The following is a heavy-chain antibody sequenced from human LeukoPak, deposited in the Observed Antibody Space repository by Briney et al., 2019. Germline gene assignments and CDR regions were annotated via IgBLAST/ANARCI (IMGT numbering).Heavy chain of an antibody. J-gene: IGHJ2*01. CDR1: GFTFSSFH. CDR2: ISTDGSYK. D-gene: IGHD3-16*01. CDR3: ARSLIPGRWYFDL. V-gene: IGHV3-30*04. Sequence: PGGSLRLSCAVSGFTFSSFHFHWVRQAPGKGLEWVAAISTDGSYKYHGDSVKGRFTISRDNPMNTLYLQMNGLRPDDTAVYYCARSLIPGRWYFDLWGRGTLVTVSS.